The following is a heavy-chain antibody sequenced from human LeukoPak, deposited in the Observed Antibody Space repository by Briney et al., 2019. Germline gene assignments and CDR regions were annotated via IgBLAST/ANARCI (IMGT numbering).Heavy chain of an antibody. CDR2: IYYSGST. D-gene: IGHD6-13*01. V-gene: IGHV4-39*01. CDR1: GGSISSSRYY. CDR3: ASSGTRFDY. J-gene: IGHJ4*02. Sequence: SETLSLTCTVSGGSISSSRYYWGWIRQPRGKGLEWIGSIYYSGSTYYNPSLKSRVTISVDTSKNQFSLKLSSVTAADTAVYYCASSGTRFDYWGQGTLVTVSS.